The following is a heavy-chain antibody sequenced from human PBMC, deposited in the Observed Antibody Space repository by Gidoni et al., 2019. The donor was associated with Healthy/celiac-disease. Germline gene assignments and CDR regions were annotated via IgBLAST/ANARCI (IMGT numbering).Heavy chain of an antibody. J-gene: IGHJ4*02. V-gene: IGHV3-30-3*01. CDR3: ARGPYDSSGYPY. CDR2: ISYDGSNK. Sequence: QVQLVESGGGVVQPGRSLRLSCAASGFTFSSYAMHWVRQAPGKGLEWVAVISYDGSNKYYADSVKGRFTISRDNSKNTLYLQMNSLRAEDTAVYYCARGPYDSSGYPYWGQGTLVTVSS. D-gene: IGHD3-22*01. CDR1: GFTFSSYA.